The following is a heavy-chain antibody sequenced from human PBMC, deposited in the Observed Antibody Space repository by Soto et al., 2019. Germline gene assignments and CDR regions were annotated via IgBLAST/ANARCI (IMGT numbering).Heavy chain of an antibody. CDR1: GIIFSNSA. V-gene: IGHV1-58*01. CDR2: IIIAGGGT. D-gene: IGHD2-15*01. J-gene: IGHJ3*02. CDR3: AAELYSGGRCCSFDI. Sequence: QMQVVQSGPEVKKPGTSVTVSCKTSGIIFSNSAVQWVRQARGQRLEWLGYIIIAGGGTKYSQNLQGKITITRDMSTNTAYMELSSLRAEDTAIYYCAAELYSGGRCCSFDIWGQGTMITVSS.